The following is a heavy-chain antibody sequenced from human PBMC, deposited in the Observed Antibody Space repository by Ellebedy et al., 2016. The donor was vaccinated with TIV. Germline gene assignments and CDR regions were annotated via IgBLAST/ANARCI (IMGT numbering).Heavy chain of an antibody. D-gene: IGHD2-15*01. J-gene: IGHJ4*02. CDR1: GGSISSGGYY. V-gene: IGHV4-31*03. CDR3: ARDRSVDCSGGSCHPFDY. CDR2: IYYSGST. Sequence: MPSETLSLTCTVSGGSISSGGYYWSWIRQHPGKGLEWIGYIYYSGSTYYNPSLKSRVTISVDTSKNQFSLKLSSVTAADTAVYYCARDRSVDCSGGSCHPFDYWGQGTLVTVSS.